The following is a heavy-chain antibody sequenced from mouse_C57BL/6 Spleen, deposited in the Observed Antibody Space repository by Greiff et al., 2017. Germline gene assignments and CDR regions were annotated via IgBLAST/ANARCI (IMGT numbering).Heavy chain of an antibody. CDR1: GYTFTSYW. Sequence: EVQLQESGTVLARPGASVKMSCKTSGYTFTSYWMHWVKQRPGQGLEWIGAIYPGHSDTSYNQKFKGKAKLTAVTSASNAYMELSSRTSEDSAVYYCTRHDGYYDGNYWGQGTTLTVSS. J-gene: IGHJ2*01. CDR3: TRHDGYYDGNY. CDR2: IYPGHSDT. D-gene: IGHD2-3*01. V-gene: IGHV1-5*01.